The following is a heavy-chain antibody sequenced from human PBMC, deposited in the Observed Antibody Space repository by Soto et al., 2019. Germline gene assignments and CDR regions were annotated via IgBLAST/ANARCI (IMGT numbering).Heavy chain of an antibody. V-gene: IGHV4-30-4*01. CDR1: GGSISSGDYY. D-gene: IGHD6-19*01. Sequence: QVQLQESGPGLVKPSQTLSLTCTVSGGSISSGDYYWSWIRQPPGKGLEWIGYIYYNGGTNYNPSLKSRVTISVDTSKNQFSLELNSVTAADTAVYYCARLDSSGHREFDYWGQGTLVTVSS. CDR3: ARLDSSGHREFDY. J-gene: IGHJ4*02. CDR2: IYYNGGT.